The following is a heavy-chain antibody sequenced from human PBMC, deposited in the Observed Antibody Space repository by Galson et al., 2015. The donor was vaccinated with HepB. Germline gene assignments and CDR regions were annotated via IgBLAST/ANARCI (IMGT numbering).Heavy chain of an antibody. CDR3: ARVPLLFVDAVGYDAFDI. Sequence: CAISGDRVSSDSATWNWIRQSPSRGLEWLGRTYYRSKWHNDYALSVKSRISINADTSKNQISLQLNSVSPEDTAVYYCARVPLLFVDAVGYDAFDIWGQGTLVTVSS. V-gene: IGHV6-1*01. J-gene: IGHJ3*02. CDR1: GDRVSSDSAT. CDR2: TYYRSKWHN. D-gene: IGHD3-22*01.